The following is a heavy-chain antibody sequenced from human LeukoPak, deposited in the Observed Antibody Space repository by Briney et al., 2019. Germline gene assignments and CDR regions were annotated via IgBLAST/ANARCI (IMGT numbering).Heavy chain of an antibody. V-gene: IGHV1-69*04. Sequence: SVKVSCKASGGTFSSYAISWVRQAPGQGLEWMGRIIPILGIANYAQKFQGRVTITADKSTSTAYMELSSLRSEDTAVYYCAREWGEPWNWNYGMDVWGQGTTVTVSS. J-gene: IGHJ6*02. CDR2: IIPILGIA. D-gene: IGHD1-7*01. CDR1: GGTFSSYA. CDR3: AREWGEPWNWNYGMDV.